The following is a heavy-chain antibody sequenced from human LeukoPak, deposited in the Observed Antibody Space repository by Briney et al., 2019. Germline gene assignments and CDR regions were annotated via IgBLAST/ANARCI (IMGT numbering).Heavy chain of an antibody. CDR3: ARGSATATIQLDN. J-gene: IGHJ4*02. CDR1: GFTVSSSY. V-gene: IGHV3-66*01. Sequence: GSLRLSCTASGFTVSSSYMSWVRQAPGKGLEWVSLIYAIDTTYYADSVKGRFTISRDNSKNTVYLQMNSLRAEDTAVYYCARGSATATIQLDNWGQGTLVTVSS. CDR2: IYAIDTT. D-gene: IGHD5-24*01.